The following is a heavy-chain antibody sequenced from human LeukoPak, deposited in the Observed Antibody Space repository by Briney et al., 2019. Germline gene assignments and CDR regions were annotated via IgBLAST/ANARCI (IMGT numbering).Heavy chain of an antibody. CDR2: ISGSTTYI. CDR3: ATTRYCNGGSCFALDY. V-gene: IGHV3-21*01. D-gene: IGHD2-15*01. CDR1: GFTFSLCS. J-gene: IGHJ4*02. Sequence: GGSLRLSCAASGFTFSLCSMNWVRQAPGKGLEWVASISGSTTYIYYADSMKGRFTISRDNSQNSLFLQMNSLRSEDTAVYYCATTRYCNGGSCFALDYWGQGTLVTVSS.